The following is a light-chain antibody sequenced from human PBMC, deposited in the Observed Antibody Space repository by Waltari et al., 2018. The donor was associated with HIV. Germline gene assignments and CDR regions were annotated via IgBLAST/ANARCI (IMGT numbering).Light chain of an antibody. Sequence: HSALTQPASVSGSPGPSLTLSCTGTSSYVGGYDYVSWYQHYPGRAPKLMIYDVSHRPSGVANRFSASKSGNTASLTISGLQAEDEADYYCASYTSSSTVVFGGGTKLTVL. CDR2: DVS. V-gene: IGLV2-14*03. CDR1: SSYVGGYDY. J-gene: IGLJ2*01. CDR3: ASYTSSSTVV.